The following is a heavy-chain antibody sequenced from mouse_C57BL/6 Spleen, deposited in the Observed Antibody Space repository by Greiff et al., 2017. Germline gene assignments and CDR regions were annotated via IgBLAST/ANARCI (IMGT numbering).Heavy chain of an antibody. D-gene: IGHD1-1*01. Sequence: VQLQQSGPGLVQPSQSLSITCTVSGFSLTSYGVHWVRQPPGKGLGWLGVIWSGGSTDDNAALISKLSISTDNSKSQVFFKMNSQQADDTAIYYCAKKGAYDYDSTDYVARDGGGQGASVTVAT. V-gene: IGHV2-4*01. J-gene: IGHJ4*01. CDR3: AKKGAYDYDSTDYVARDG. CDR1: GFSLTSYG. CDR2: IWSGGST.